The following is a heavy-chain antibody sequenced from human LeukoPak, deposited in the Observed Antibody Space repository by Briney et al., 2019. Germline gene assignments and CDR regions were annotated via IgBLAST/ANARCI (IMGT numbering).Heavy chain of an antibody. D-gene: IGHD3-22*01. CDR2: IIPIFGTA. CDR3: AREGSSGDNNWFDP. Sequence: GASVKVSCKASGGTFSSYAISWLRQAPGRGLEWMGRIIPIFGTANYAQKFQGRVTITTDESTSTAYMELSSLRSEDTAVYYCAREGSSGDNNWFDPWGQGTLVTVSS. CDR1: GGTFSSYA. J-gene: IGHJ5*02. V-gene: IGHV1-69*05.